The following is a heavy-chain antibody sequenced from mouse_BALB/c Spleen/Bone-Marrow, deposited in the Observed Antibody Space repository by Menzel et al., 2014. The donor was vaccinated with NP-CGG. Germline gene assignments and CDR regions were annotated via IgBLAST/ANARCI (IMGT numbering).Heavy chain of an antibody. CDR1: GFTFSDYY. CDR3: ARTYRPFALDY. CDR2: ISDGGSYT. Sequence: DVHLVESGGGLVKPGGSLKLSCVASGFTFSDYYMYWVRQTPEKRLVWVATISDGGSYTDYPGSVKGRFTVSRDNAKNNLYLQMSSLKSEDTAMYYCARTYRPFALDYWGQGTSVTVSS. J-gene: IGHJ4*01. D-gene: IGHD2-14*01. V-gene: IGHV5-4*02.